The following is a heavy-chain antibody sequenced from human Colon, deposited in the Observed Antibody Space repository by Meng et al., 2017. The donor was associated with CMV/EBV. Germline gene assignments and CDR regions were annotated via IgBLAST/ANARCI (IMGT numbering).Heavy chain of an antibody. CDR1: GYTFAHFG. D-gene: IGHD1/OR15-1a*01. J-gene: IGHJ6*02. CDR2: ISSNNGNT. Sequence: ASVKVSCKPSGYTFAHFGISWVRQAPGQGLEWVGRISSNNGNTDYGQSFQGRAIMTTDTSTSTAYLELRGLRSDDTAVYYCARIYNWNNLYFYALDFWGQGTTVTVSS. V-gene: IGHV1-18*01. CDR3: ARIYNWNNLYFYALDF.